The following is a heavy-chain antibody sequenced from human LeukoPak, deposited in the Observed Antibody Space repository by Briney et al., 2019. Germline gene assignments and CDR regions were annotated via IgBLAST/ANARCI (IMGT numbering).Heavy chain of an antibody. Sequence: GGSLRLSCAGSGFTFRSYAMHWVRQAPGKGLEWVAVISYDGSNKDYADSVKGRFTISRDNSKNTLLLQMNSLRAEDTAVYYCAREIFNGFDIWGQGTMVTVSS. CDR3: AREIFNGFDI. CDR1: GFTFRSYA. CDR2: ISYDGSNK. J-gene: IGHJ3*02. V-gene: IGHV3-30-3*01.